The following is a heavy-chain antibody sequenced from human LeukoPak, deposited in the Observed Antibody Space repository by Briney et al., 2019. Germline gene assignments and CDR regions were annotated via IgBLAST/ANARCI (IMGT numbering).Heavy chain of an antibody. CDR3: ARGDYYYDSSWDY. Sequence: PGGSLRLSCAASGFTFSSYSMNWVRQAPGKGLEWVSYISGSSSSIYYADSVKGRFTISRDNARNSLYLQINSLRAEDTAAYYCARGDYYYDSSWDYWGQGTLVTVSS. D-gene: IGHD3-22*01. V-gene: IGHV3-48*01. J-gene: IGHJ4*02. CDR2: ISGSSSSI. CDR1: GFTFSSYS.